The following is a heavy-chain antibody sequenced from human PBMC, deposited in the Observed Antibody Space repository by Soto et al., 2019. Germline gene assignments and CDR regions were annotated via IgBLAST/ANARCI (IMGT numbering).Heavy chain of an antibody. CDR1: GFTFSTYA. CDR3: ARDRITMVRGGRDFDF. CDR2: ISVYSDYI. D-gene: IGHD3-10*01. V-gene: IGHV3-21*01. Sequence: ELQLVESGGGLVKPGGSLRLSCAASGFTFSTYAMNWIRQAPGKGLEWVSSISVYSDYIYYADSVKGRFTISRDNATNSLFLQMNSLGADDTAIYYCARDRITMVRGGRDFDFRGQGTLVTVSS. J-gene: IGHJ4*02.